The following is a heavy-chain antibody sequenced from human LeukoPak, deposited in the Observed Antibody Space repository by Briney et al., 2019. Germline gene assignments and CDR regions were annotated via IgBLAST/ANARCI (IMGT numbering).Heavy chain of an antibody. CDR1: GGPFSSYY. CDR3: ARGQYYYGSVPLTAFVI. D-gene: IGHD3-10*01. Sequence: SETLSLTCAVYGGPFSSYYWSWIRQPPGKGLEWIGEINHSGSTNYNPSLKSRVTISVDTSKNQFSLKLSSVTAADTAVYYCARGQYYYGSVPLTAFVIWGQGTMVTVSS. CDR2: INHSGST. V-gene: IGHV4-34*01. J-gene: IGHJ3*02.